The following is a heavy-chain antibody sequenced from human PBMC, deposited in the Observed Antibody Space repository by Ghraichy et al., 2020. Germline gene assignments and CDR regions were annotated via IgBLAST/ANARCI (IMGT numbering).Heavy chain of an antibody. CDR2: ITPEGTEK. CDR3: ARDGISGIDL. J-gene: IGHJ1*01. Sequence: LSLTCVGSGFTFSKFGMLWVRQGPGKGLEWVTLITPEGTEKHYVDSVKGRFYISRDNAQSTQYLQMNSLSAEDTAVYYCARDGISGIDLWGQGSLVTVSS. D-gene: IGHD2/OR15-2a*01. V-gene: IGHV3-33*05. CDR1: GFTFSKFG.